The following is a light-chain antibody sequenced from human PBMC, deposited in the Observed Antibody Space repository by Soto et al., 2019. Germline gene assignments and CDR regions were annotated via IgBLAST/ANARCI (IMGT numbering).Light chain of an antibody. V-gene: IGKV3-20*01. J-gene: IGKJ1*01. CDR2: GAS. Sequence: EIVLTQSPGTLSLSPGERATLSCRASQSVSSSYLAWYQQRPGQAPRLLIYGASSRATGIPDWFSGGGSGKDFALTTSRLEAEDSGVYYCQQYGSSQWTFGQGTKVEIK. CDR3: QQYGSSQWT. CDR1: QSVSSSY.